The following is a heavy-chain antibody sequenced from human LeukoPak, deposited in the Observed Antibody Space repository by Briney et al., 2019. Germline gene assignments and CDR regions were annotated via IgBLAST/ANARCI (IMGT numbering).Heavy chain of an antibody. CDR2: IAYDGSNK. D-gene: IGHD3-22*01. CDR3: ARDSYGSGYYMDV. CDR1: AFTFSSYT. Sequence: GGSLRLSCAASAFTFSSYTMHWVRQAPGKGLEWVTVIAYDGSNKYYADSVKGRFTISRDNSKNTLYLQMNSLRPEDTAVHYCARDSYGSGYYMDVWGKGTTVTVSS. J-gene: IGHJ6*04. V-gene: IGHV3-30*04.